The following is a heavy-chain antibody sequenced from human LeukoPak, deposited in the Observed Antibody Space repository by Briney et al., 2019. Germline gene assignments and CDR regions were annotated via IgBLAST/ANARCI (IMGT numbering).Heavy chain of an antibody. CDR3: ARAGGRITIFGVPTVPHAFDI. CDR1: GYTFTSYA. D-gene: IGHD3-3*01. J-gene: IGHJ3*02. V-gene: IGHV1-18*01. Sequence: GASVKVSCKASGYTFTSYAISWVRQAPGQGLEWMGWISAYNGNTNYAQKLQGRVTMTTDTSTSTAYMELRSLRSDDTAVYYCARAGGRITIFGVPTVPHAFDIWGQGTMVTVSS. CDR2: ISAYNGNT.